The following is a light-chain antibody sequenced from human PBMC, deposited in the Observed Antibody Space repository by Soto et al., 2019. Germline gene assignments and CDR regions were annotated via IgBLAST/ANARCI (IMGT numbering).Light chain of an antibody. CDR3: MQGTPWPPYT. CDR1: QSLAYSDGNTY. Sequence: DVVMTQSPLSLPVTLGQPASISCRSSQSLAYSDGNTYLNWFQQTRGQSPRRLIYKVSNRDSGVRGRFSGSGSGTHFTLKISRVEPEDVGVYYCMQGTPWPPYTFGQGTKLEIK. V-gene: IGKV2-30*01. J-gene: IGKJ2*01. CDR2: KVS.